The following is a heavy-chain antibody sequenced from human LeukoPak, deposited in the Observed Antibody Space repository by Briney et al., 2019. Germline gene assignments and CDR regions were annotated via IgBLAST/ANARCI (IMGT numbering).Heavy chain of an antibody. CDR1: GYTFTSCA. CDR2: INTNTGNP. V-gene: IGHV7-4-1*02. CDR3: ARGPAGSSSYY. Sequence: ASVEVSCKASGYTFTSCAMDWVRQAPGQGVEWMGWINTNTGNPTYAQGFTGRFVFSLDTSVSTAYLQISSLKAEDTAVYYCARGPAGSSSYYWGQGTLVTVSS. D-gene: IGHD6-6*01. J-gene: IGHJ4*02.